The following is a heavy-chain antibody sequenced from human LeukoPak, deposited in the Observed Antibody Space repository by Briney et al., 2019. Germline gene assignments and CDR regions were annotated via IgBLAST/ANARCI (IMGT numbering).Heavy chain of an antibody. V-gene: IGHV4-34*01. J-gene: IGHJ6*02. Sequence: PSETLSLTCAVYGGSFSGFYWSWIRQPPGKGLEWIGEINHSRSTNYNPSLKSRVTISVDTTKNQFSLKLSSVTAADTAVYYCARGADYYYYCMDVWGQGTTVTVSS. CDR3: ARGADYYYYCMDV. CDR1: GGSFSGFY. CDR2: INHSRST.